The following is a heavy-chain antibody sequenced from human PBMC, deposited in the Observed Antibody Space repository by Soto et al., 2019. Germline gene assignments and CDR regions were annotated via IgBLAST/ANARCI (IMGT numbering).Heavy chain of an antibody. CDR2: IRNDGGSM. V-gene: IGHV3-23*04. Sequence: VQLVQSGGGWVQPGGSLRLSCAASGFTFSSSPMSWVRQVPGKGLEWISAIRNDGGSMYYVDSVKGRFTISRDNSKSTSTLRMKNLRAEDTATYYCVRDRYTMSDFWCAFSSDWGQGAQVIVSS. J-gene: IGHJ4*02. CDR1: GFTFSSSP. D-gene: IGHD3-3*01. CDR3: VRDRYTMSDFWCAFSSD.